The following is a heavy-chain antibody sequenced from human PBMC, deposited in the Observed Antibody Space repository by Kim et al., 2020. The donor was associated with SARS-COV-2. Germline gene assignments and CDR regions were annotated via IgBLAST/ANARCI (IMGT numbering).Heavy chain of an antibody. CDR1: GFTFSNYD. CDR3: ARETLTEGLDF. CDR2: IGTAGDK. Sequence: GGSLRLSCAASGFTFSNYDMHWVRQATGKGLEWVSTIGTAGDKYYADSVRGRFTISRENAKNSVYLQINSLRAEDTAVYYCARETLTEGLDFWGLGSLVT. V-gene: IGHV3-13*01. J-gene: IGHJ4*02. D-gene: IGHD3-16*01.